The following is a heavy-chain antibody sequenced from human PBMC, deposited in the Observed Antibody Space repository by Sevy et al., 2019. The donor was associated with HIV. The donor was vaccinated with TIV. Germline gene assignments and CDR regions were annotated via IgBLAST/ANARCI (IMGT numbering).Heavy chain of an antibody. CDR3: ALERLSSNVAEYFQN. CDR2: ISYDGSNE. CDR1: GFTFSSFF. V-gene: IGHV3-30-3*01. D-gene: IGHD1-1*01. Sequence: GGSLRLSCAASGFTFSSFFMNWVRQPPGKGLEWVATISYDGSNENYADSVKGRFTISRDNSKNALYLQMNSLRAEDTAVYYCALERLSSNVAEYFQNWGQGTLVTVSS. J-gene: IGHJ1*01.